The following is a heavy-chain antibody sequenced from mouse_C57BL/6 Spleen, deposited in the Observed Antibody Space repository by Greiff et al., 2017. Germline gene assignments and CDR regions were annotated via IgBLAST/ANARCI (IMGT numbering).Heavy chain of an antibody. D-gene: IGHD1-3*01. V-gene: IGHV1-69*01. J-gene: IGHJ1*03. CDR1: GYTFTSYW. CDR3: ARKRDGTSRGYVDG. CDR2: IDPSDSST. Sequence: QVQLQQPGAELVMPGASVKLSCKASGYTFTSYWMHWVKQRPGQGLEWIGEIDPSDSSTNYNPTFKGKSTLTVDQSSSTAYMQLSSLTSEDSAVYYCARKRDGTSRGYVDGWGTGTTVTGSS.